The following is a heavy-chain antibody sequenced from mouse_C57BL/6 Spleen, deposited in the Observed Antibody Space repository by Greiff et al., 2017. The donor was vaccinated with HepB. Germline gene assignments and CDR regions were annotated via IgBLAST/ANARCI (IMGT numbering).Heavy chain of an antibody. Sequence: QVQLQQPGAELVKPGASVKLSCKASGYTFTSYWMHWVKQRPGQGLEWIGMIHPNSGSTNYNEKFKSKATLTVDKSSSTAYMQLSSLTSEDSAVYYCARPHCYGSSYPFADWGQGTLVTVSA. CDR3: ARPHCYGSSYPFAD. J-gene: IGHJ3*01. CDR2: IHPNSGST. CDR1: GYTFTSYW. V-gene: IGHV1-64*01. D-gene: IGHD1-1*01.